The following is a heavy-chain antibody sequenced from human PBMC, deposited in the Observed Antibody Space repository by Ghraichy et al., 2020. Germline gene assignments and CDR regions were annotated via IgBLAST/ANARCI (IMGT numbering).Heavy chain of an antibody. CDR2: IRGDGGT. Sequence: GESLNISCAASGFTFDKYTMHWVRQVPGKGLEWVSLIRGDGGTFYAESVRGRFTVSRDNRKNSIYLQVNSLTTEDTAFYYCAKDQAGYKGVDYWGQGTLVTVSS. D-gene: IGHD3-10*01. J-gene: IGHJ4*02. CDR1: GFTFDKYT. CDR3: AKDQAGYKGVDY. V-gene: IGHV3-43*01.